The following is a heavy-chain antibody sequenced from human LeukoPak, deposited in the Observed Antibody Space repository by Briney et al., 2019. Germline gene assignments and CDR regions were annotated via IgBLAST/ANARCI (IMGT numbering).Heavy chain of an antibody. Sequence: ASVKVSCKASGYTFTSYGISWVRQAPGQGLEWMGWISAYNGNTNYAQKLQGRVTMTTDTSTSTAYMELRSLRSDDTAVYYCAREGYDSYPALVSFDYWGQGTLVTVSS. CDR2: ISAYNGNT. CDR1: GYTFTSYG. CDR3: AREGYDSYPALVSFDY. J-gene: IGHJ4*02. V-gene: IGHV1-18*01. D-gene: IGHD3-22*01.